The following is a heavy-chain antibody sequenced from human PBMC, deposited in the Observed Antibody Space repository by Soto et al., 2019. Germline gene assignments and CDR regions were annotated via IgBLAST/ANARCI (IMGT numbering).Heavy chain of an antibody. CDR3: ARVRIAARPGYDY. Sequence: ASVKVSCKAPGYTFTSYDINWVRQATGQGLEWMGWMNPNSGNTGYAQKFQGRVTMTRNTSISTAYMELSSLRSEDTAVYYCARVRIAARPGYDYWGQGTLVTVSS. CDR2: MNPNSGNT. V-gene: IGHV1-8*01. J-gene: IGHJ4*02. D-gene: IGHD6-6*01. CDR1: GYTFTSYD.